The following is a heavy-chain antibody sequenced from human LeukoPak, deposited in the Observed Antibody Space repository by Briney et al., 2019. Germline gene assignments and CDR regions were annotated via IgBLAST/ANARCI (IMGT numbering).Heavy chain of an antibody. Sequence: PGGSLTLSCAASGFTFSSYWVRGARQAPGKGREGVTNIKQDGREKYYVDSVKGRFTISRENAKNSLFLQMNSLRAGDTAVYYCARALDILTAYSPSGDWGQGTLVTVSS. CDR2: IKQDGREK. CDR3: ARALDILTAYSPSGD. J-gene: IGHJ4*02. V-gene: IGHV3-7*01. CDR1: GFTFSSYW. D-gene: IGHD3-9*01.